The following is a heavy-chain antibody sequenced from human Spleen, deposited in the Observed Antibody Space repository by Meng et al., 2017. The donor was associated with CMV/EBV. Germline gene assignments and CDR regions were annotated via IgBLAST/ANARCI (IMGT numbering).Heavy chain of an antibody. J-gene: IGHJ4*02. CDR2: IYHSGST. CDR1: GGSISSSNL. D-gene: IGHD2-21*02. Sequence: QVQLQESGPGLVKPSGTLSLTCAVSGGSISSSNLWTWVRQVPGKGLEWIGEIYHSGSTNYNPSLKSRVTISVDKFKNQFSLKLGSVTAADTAVYYCARIERRRILKYCGSDCSTTDYWGQGTLVTRYS. CDR3: ARIERRRILKYCGSDCSTTDY. V-gene: IGHV4-4*02.